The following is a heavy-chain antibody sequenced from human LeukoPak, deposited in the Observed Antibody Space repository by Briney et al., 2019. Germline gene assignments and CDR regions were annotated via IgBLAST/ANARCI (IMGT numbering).Heavy chain of an antibody. Sequence: PGGSLRLSCAASGFTFSNAWMTWVRQAPGKGLEWVGRIKSETDGGTTDYAAPVRGRFSISRDDSKTTLYLQMNSLKTEDTAVYYCAKVRGSDCGGDCYAFDFWGQGTMVTVSS. CDR3: AKVRGSDCGGDCYAFDF. CDR2: IKSETDGGTT. V-gene: IGHV3-15*01. D-gene: IGHD2-21*02. J-gene: IGHJ3*01. CDR1: GFTFSNAW.